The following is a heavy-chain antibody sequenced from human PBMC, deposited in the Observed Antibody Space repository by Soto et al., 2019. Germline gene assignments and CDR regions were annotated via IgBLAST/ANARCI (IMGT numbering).Heavy chain of an antibody. V-gene: IGHV3-30-3*01. CDR1: EFTFSTYA. Sequence: GGSLRLSSAASEFTFSTYAMHWVRQAPGKGLEWVAVISSDGNNKYYGDSVKGRFTISRDNSNNTLYLQMSSLRPEDTAVYYCARAVSVVSLIDYWGQGTRVTVSS. J-gene: IGHJ4*02. CDR2: ISSDGNNK. D-gene: IGHD3-22*01. CDR3: ARAVSVVSLIDY.